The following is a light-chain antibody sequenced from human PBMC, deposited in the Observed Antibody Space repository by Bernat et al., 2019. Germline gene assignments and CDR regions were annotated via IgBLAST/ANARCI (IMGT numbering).Light chain of an antibody. CDR3: CSKAGRYPFV. V-gene: IGLV2-11*01. CDR2: DVS. J-gene: IGLJ1*01. CDR1: NSDVGDYNF. Sequence: QSALTQPRSVSGSPGQSVTISCTGTNSDVGDYNFVSWYQQHPDKAPKLIIYDVSQRPSGVPDRFSASKSGNTASLTISGLQAADEAEYYCCSKAGRYPFVFGRGTKVTVL.